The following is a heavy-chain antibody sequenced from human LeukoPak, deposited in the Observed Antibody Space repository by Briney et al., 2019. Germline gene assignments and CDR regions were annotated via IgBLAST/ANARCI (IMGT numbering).Heavy chain of an antibody. V-gene: IGHV3-23*01. CDR1: GFPFRSYA. CDR2: ISNAGGTT. J-gene: IGHJ5*02. D-gene: IGHD5-18*01. Sequence: GGSLRPSCAASGFPFRSYAMHWVRQAPGKGLEWVSAISNAGGTTYYADSVKGRFTVSRDNSKNTLYLQMNSLRAEDTAVYYCAQLIQLWLFDPWGQGTLVTVSS. CDR3: AQLIQLWLFDP.